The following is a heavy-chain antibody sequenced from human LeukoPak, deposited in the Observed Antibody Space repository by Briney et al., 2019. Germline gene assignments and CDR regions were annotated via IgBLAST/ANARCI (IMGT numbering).Heavy chain of an antibody. CDR1: GGSFSCYY. CDR3: ASLRPGLLWFGNFDY. J-gene: IGHJ4*02. CDR2: INHSRST. V-gene: IGHV4-34*01. Sequence: SETLSLTCSVYGGSFSCYYWSWSRQPPAKVLEWIEEINHSRSTNYNPSLKSQVTISVDTSKNKFSLKLSCVTAADTAVYYCASLRPGLLWFGNFDYWGQGTLVTVSS. D-gene: IGHD3-10*01.